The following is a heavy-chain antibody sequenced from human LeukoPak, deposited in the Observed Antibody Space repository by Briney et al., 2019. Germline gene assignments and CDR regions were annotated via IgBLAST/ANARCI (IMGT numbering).Heavy chain of an antibody. CDR3: AKKMSNNWYNHLFDY. CDR2: IRYGGSNQ. J-gene: IGHJ4*02. Sequence: PGGSLRLSCAASGFTFSSYGMHWVRQAPGKGLEWVAFIRYGGSNQYYADSVKGRFTISRDNSKNTLYLEMNSLRAEDTAVYYCAKKMSNNWYNHLFDYWGQGTLATVSS. CDR1: GFTFSSYG. V-gene: IGHV3-30*02. D-gene: IGHD6-13*01.